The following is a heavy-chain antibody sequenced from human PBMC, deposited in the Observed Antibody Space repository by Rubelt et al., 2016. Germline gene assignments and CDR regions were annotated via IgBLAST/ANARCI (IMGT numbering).Heavy chain of an antibody. D-gene: IGHD2-2*03. J-gene: IGHJ5*02. Sequence: VQLLESGGGLVQPGGSLRLSCAASGFTFSSYAMHWVRQAPGKGLEWVAVILYDGSNKYYADSVKGRFTISRDNSKNTLYRQMNSLRAEDTAVYYCAMDSLRGSSRWFDPWCQGTLVTVSS. CDR1: GFTFSSYA. CDR2: ILYDGSNK. CDR3: AMDSLRGSSRWFDP. V-gene: IGHV3-30*04.